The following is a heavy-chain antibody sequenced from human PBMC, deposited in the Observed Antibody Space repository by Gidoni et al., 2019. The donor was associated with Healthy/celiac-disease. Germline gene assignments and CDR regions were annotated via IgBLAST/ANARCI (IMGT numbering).Heavy chain of an antibody. CDR1: GFTFSSYS. V-gene: IGHV3-21*01. D-gene: IGHD6-19*01. J-gene: IGHJ4*02. CDR3: ASGYSSGWLASDY. Sequence: EVQLVKSGGGLVKLGGSLRLSCAASGFTFSSYSMNWVRQAPGKGLEWVSSISSSSSYVYYADSVKGRFTISRDNAKNSLYLQMNSLRAEDTAVYFCASGYSSGWLASDYWGQGTLVTVSS. CDR2: ISSSSSYV.